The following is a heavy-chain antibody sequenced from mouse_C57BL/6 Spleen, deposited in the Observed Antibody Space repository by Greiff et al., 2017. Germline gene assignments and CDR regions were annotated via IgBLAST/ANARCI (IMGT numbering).Heavy chain of an antibody. Sequence: QVQLKESGAELVKPGASVKLSCKASGYTFTSYWMHWVKQRPGQGLEWIGMIHPNSGSTNYNEKFKSKATLTVDKSSSTAYMQLSSLTSEDSAVYYCARNYGVDYWGQGTTLTVSS. V-gene: IGHV1-64*01. CDR2: IHPNSGST. CDR3: ARNYGVDY. CDR1: GYTFTSYW. J-gene: IGHJ2*01. D-gene: IGHD1-1*01.